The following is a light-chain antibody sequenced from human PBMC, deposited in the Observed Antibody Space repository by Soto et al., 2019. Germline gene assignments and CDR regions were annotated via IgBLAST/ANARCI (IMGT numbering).Light chain of an antibody. CDR1: QTIRSW. CDR3: RHYNSYSEA. CDR2: KAS. V-gene: IGKV1-5*03. Sequence: EIQKTQSRSTLSGPVGERHDNTCLARQTIRSWLAWYRQKPGKAPKLLIYKASTLKSGVPSRFSGSGSGTEFTLICSRLQPDDLASYYFRHYNSYSEAFGQGTKVDI. J-gene: IGKJ1*01.